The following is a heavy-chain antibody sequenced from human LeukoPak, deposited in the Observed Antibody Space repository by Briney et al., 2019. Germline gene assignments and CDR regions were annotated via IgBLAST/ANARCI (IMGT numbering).Heavy chain of an antibody. D-gene: IGHD3-22*01. CDR3: AKASSGYYSAILD. V-gene: IGHV3-9*01. CDR2: INWNSNNI. J-gene: IGHJ4*02. CDR1: GFTFSSYG. Sequence: LRLSCAASGFTFSSYGMHWVRQAPGKGLEWVSGINWNSNNIDYADSVKGRFTISRDNAKNSLYLQMNSLRAEDTALYYCAKASSGYYSAILDWGQGTLVTVSS.